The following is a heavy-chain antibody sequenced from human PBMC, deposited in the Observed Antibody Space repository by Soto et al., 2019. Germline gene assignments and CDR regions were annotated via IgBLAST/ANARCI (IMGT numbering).Heavy chain of an antibody. D-gene: IGHD4-17*01. V-gene: IGHV3-30*18. CDR1: GFTFSSFG. Sequence: QVLLVESGGGVVQPGRYLRISCAVSGFTFSSFGMHWVRQVPGKGLEWGAVISDDGSSKHYADYLKGRFTISRANSNNTLYLQMDSLGPEATAVYYCAKDRWGDFGDLNLPWYWCQGTLVTVSS. CDR3: AKDRWGDFGDLNLPWY. CDR2: ISDDGSSK. J-gene: IGHJ4*02.